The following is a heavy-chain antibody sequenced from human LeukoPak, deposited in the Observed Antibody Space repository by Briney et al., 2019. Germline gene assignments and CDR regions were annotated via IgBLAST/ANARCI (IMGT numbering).Heavy chain of an antibody. Sequence: GGSLRLSCAASGFXVSSNYISWVRQAPGKGLEWVSVIYSGGSTYYADSVKGRFTISRDNSKNTLYLQMNSLRAEDTAVYYCARDTDTRSHYSQFDPWGQGTLVTVSS. J-gene: IGHJ5*02. CDR1: GFXVSSNY. V-gene: IGHV3-66*01. D-gene: IGHD3-22*01. CDR2: IYSGGST. CDR3: ARDTDTRSHYSQFDP.